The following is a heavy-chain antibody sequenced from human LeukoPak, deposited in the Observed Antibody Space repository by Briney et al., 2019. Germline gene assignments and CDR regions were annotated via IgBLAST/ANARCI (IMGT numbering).Heavy chain of an antibody. V-gene: IGHV4-4*07. Sequence: SETLSLTCTVSGGSIGTYDWSWIRQPAGKDLGFIGRVFASGNTHYNPSLQSRVTMSVDTSKNQFSLMLRSVTAADTAVYYCARGRSYDGSGSSYFGFWGQGTLVTVSS. D-gene: IGHD3-10*01. J-gene: IGHJ4*02. CDR3: ARGRSYDGSGSSYFGF. CDR2: VFASGNT. CDR1: GGSIGTYD.